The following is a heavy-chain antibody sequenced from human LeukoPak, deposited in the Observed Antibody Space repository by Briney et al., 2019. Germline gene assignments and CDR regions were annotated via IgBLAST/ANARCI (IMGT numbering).Heavy chain of an antibody. Sequence: GGSLRLSCAATGLSVGSNFMSWVRQAPGKGLEWVSAISGSGGSTYYADSVKGRFTISRDNSKNTLYLQMNSLRAEDTAVYYCAKVMPLYQLQWGLYDYWGQGTLVTVSS. CDR1: GLSVGSNF. CDR2: ISGSGGST. J-gene: IGHJ4*02. D-gene: IGHD2-2*01. V-gene: IGHV3-23*01. CDR3: AKVMPLYQLQWGLYDY.